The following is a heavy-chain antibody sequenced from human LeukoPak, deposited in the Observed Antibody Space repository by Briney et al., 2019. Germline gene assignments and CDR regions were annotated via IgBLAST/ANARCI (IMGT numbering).Heavy chain of an antibody. J-gene: IGHJ4*02. Sequence: ASVKVSCKASGGTFSSYAISWVRQAPGQGLELMGRIIPIFGTANYAQKFQGRVTITPDESTSPAYMELSRLRSEDTAVYYCARELFSSRWYVRDFDYWGQGTLVTVSS. CDR2: IIPIFGTA. V-gene: IGHV1-69*13. CDR3: ARELFSSRWYVRDFDY. D-gene: IGHD6-13*01. CDR1: GGTFSSYA.